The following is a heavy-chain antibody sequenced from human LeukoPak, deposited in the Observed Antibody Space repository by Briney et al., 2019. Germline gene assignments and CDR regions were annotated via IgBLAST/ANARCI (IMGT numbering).Heavy chain of an antibody. CDR3: AREGYGGNSDWYFDL. CDR2: ISYDGSNK. D-gene: IGHD4-17*01. V-gene: IGHV3-30-3*01. J-gene: IGHJ2*01. CDR1: GFTFSSYA. Sequence: QPGRSLRLSCAASGFTFSSYAMHWVRQAPGKGLEWVAVISYDGSNKYYADSVKGRFTISRDNSKNTLYLQMNSLRAEDTAVYYCAREGYGGNSDWYFDLWGRGTLVTVSS.